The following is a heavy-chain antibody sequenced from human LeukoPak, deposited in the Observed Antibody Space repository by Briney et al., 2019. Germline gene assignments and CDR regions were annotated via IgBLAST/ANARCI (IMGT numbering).Heavy chain of an antibody. CDR2: IHYSGNT. V-gene: IGHV4-59*01. CDR1: GGSISNYY. D-gene: IGHD3-22*01. Sequence: KPSETLSLTCTVSGGSISNYYWSWIRQPPGKELEWIGYIHYSGNTDYKPSLRSRVTISVDTSKNQFSLKVSSVTAADTAVYYCASLTTADAFDIWGQGTMVTVSS. CDR3: ASLTTADAFDI. J-gene: IGHJ3*02.